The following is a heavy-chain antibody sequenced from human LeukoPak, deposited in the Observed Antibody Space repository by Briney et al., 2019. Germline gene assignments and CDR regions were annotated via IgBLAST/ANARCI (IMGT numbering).Heavy chain of an antibody. Sequence: SETLSLTCTVSGGSISSGDYYWSWIRQPPGKGLEWIGYIYYSGSTYYNPSLKSRVTISVDTSKNQFSLKLSSVTAADTAVYYCARVGTIFGVVLMWGQGTLVTVSS. CDR2: IYYSGST. CDR3: ARVGTIFGVVLM. CDR1: GGSISSGDYY. J-gene: IGHJ4*02. V-gene: IGHV4-30-4*08. D-gene: IGHD3-3*01.